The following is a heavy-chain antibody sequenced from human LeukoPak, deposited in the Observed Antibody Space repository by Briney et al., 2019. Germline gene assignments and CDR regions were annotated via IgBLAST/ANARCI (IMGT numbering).Heavy chain of an antibody. CDR2: ISGSGGST. Sequence: TGGSLRLSCAASGFTFSSYAMSWVRQAPGRGLEWVSAISGSGGSTYYADSVKGRFTISRDNSKNTLYLQMNSLRAEDTAVYYCAKYPVQLELLLDSWFDPWGQGTLVTVSS. V-gene: IGHV3-23*01. CDR1: GFTFSSYA. J-gene: IGHJ5*02. CDR3: AKYPVQLELLLDSWFDP. D-gene: IGHD1-7*01.